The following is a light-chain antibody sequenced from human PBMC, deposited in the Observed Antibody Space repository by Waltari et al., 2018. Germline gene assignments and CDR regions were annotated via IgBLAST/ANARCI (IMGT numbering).Light chain of an antibody. CDR3: QQYSTAPFT. J-gene: IGKJ4*01. V-gene: IGKV1-8*01. CDR1: QGISTY. CDR2: AAS. Sequence: AIRMTQSPSSVSASPGDRVTITCRASQGISTYLSWYQQKPGKAPNLLIYAASSLENGVPSKFSGSGSGTDFTLTISSLQSEDFATYYCQQYSTAPFTFGGGTKVEL.